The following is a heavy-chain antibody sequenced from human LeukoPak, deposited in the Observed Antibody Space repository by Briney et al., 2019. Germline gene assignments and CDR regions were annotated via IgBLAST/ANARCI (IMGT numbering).Heavy chain of an antibody. D-gene: IGHD3-3*01. CDR3: ARAEVYHFWSGYYKGGYYMDV. Sequence: ASVKVSCKASGYTFTSYDINWGRQGTGPGLEWMGWMNPNSGNTGYAQKFQGRVTMTRNTSISTAYMDLSSLRSEDTAVYYCARAEVYHFWSGYYKGGYYMDVWGKGTTVTVSS. CDR1: GYTFTSYD. J-gene: IGHJ6*03. CDR2: MNPNSGNT. V-gene: IGHV1-8*01.